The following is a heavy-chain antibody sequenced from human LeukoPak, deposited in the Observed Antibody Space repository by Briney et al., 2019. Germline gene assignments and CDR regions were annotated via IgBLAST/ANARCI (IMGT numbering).Heavy chain of an antibody. CDR2: ISSSSSYI. J-gene: IGHJ5*02. Sequence: GGSLRLSCAASGFTFSSYSMNWVRQAPGKGLEWVSSISSSSSYIYYADSVKGRFTISRDNAKNSLYLQMNSLRAEDTAVYYCARERRIAAAGTGGVGWFDPWGQGTLVTVSS. CDR3: ARERRIAAAGTGGVGWFDP. V-gene: IGHV3-21*04. CDR1: GFTFSSYS. D-gene: IGHD6-13*01.